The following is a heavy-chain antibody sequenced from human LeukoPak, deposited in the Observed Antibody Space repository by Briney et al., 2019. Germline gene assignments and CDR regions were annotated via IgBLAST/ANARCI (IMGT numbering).Heavy chain of an antibody. V-gene: IGHV3-21*01. CDR1: GFTFSSYA. D-gene: IGHD6-13*01. J-gene: IGHJ6*03. Sequence: GGSLRLSCAASGFTFSSYAMHWVRQAPGKGLEWVSSISSSSSYVYYADSVKGRFTISRDNAKNSLYLQMNSLRAEDTAVYYCARVGMYSSSFYYYYYMDVWGKGTTVTVSS. CDR3: ARVGMYSSSFYYYYYMDV. CDR2: ISSSSSYV.